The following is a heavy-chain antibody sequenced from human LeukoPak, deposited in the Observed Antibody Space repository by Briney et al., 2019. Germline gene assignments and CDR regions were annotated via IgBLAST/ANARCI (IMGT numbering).Heavy chain of an antibody. D-gene: IGHD3-10*01. V-gene: IGHV4-34*01. J-gene: IGHJ3*02. CDR1: GGSFSGYY. CDR2: INHSGST. CDR3: ARGYYGSGSYSDAFDI. Sequence: SETLSLTCAVYGGSFSGYYWSWIRQPPGKGLEWIGEINHSGSTNYNPSLKSRVTISVDTSKNQFSLKLSSVTAADTAVYYCARGYYGSGSYSDAFDIWGQGTMVTVPS.